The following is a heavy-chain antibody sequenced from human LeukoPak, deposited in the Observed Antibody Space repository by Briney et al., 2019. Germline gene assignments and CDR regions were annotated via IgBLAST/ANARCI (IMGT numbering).Heavy chain of an antibody. CDR3: AGEVDYYDSSGYYGLDY. Sequence: ASVKVSCKASGYTFTGYYMHWVRQAPGQGLEWMGWINPNSGGTNYAQKFQGRVTMTRDTSISTAYMELSRLRSDDTAVYYCAGEVDYYDSSGYYGLDYWGQGTLVTVSS. CDR2: INPNSGGT. D-gene: IGHD3-22*01. J-gene: IGHJ4*02. V-gene: IGHV1-2*02. CDR1: GYTFTGYY.